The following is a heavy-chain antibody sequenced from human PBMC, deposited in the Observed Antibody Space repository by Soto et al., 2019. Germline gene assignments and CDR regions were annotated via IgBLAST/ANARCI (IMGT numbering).Heavy chain of an antibody. CDR1: GDSMTSSSYY. CDR3: ARHTRNQFDP. Sequence: QLQLQESGPGLVKPSETLSLTCTVSGDSMTSSSYYWGWIRQPPGKGLEWIGSIYYSERTSYNSGSKYYSPSLKRRVTISGDTSKSQFSRTRSSVTAADTAVYYCARHTRNQFDPWGQGTLVTVSS. CDR2: IYYSERT. J-gene: IGHJ5*02. V-gene: IGHV4-39*01.